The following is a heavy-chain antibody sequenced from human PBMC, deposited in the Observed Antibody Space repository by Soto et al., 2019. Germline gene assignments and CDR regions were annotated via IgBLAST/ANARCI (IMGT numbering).Heavy chain of an antibody. CDR2: IIPILGIA. CDR3: ASVESSGWYSNY. J-gene: IGHJ4*02. D-gene: IGHD6-19*01. Sequence: QVQLVQSGAEVKKPGSSVKVSCKASGGTFSSYTISWVRQAPGQGLEWMGRIIPILGIANYAQKFQGRVXIXAAXSTSTAYMERSSLRSEDTVVYYCASVESSGWYSNYWGQGTLVTVSS. V-gene: IGHV1-69*02. CDR1: GGTFSSYT.